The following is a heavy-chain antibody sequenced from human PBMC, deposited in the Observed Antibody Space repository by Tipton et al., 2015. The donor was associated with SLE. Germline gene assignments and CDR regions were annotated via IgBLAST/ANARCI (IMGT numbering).Heavy chain of an antibody. CDR1: GYSLTTTSL. J-gene: IGHJ4*02. D-gene: IGHD5-24*01. Sequence: TLSLTCTVSGYSLTTTSLWGWIRQPPGKGREWSGCVSTGGDTSYKPSLKSRVTISVDTSKNQSSLKLTYLTAADTAVYYCALVVDDGNNQDWGQGTVVTVSS. CDR3: ALVVDDGNNQD. CDR2: VSTGGDT. V-gene: IGHV4-38-2*02.